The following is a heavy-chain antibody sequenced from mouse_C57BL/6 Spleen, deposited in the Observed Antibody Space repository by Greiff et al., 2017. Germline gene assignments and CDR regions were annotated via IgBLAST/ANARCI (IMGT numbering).Heavy chain of an antibody. J-gene: IGHJ4*01. V-gene: IGHV1-61*01. Sequence: QVQLQQPGAELVRPGSSVKPSCKASGYTFTSYWMDWVKQRPGQGLEWIGNIYPSDSETHYNQKFKDKATLTVEKSSSTAYMQLSSLTSEDSAVYDCARGRDGYYAMDDGGEGTSVTVSA. CDR3: ARGRDGYYAMDD. CDR1: GYTFTSYW. CDR2: IYPSDSET. D-gene: IGHD2-3*01.